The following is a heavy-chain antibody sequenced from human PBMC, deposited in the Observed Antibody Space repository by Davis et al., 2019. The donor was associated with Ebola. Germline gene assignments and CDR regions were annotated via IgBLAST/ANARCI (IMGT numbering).Heavy chain of an antibody. CDR1: GGSISSSDYY. Sequence: SETLSLTCTVSGGSISSSDYYWSWIRQPPGKGLEWIGEIYHSGSTNYNPSLKSRVTISVDTSKNQFSLKLSSVTAADTAVYYCARSLNYYYGMDVWGQGTTVTVSS. D-gene: IGHD3-16*01. CDR2: IYHSGST. V-gene: IGHV4-39*07. J-gene: IGHJ6*02. CDR3: ARSLNYYYGMDV.